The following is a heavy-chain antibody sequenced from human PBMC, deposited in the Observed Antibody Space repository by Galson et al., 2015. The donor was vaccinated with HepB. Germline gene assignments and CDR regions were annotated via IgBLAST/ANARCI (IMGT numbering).Heavy chain of an antibody. V-gene: IGHV3-23*01. CDR3: AKYSGYSTTWPKDYFDS. CDR1: GFTFITYG. Sequence: SLRLSCAVSGFTFITYGMSWVRQAPGKGLEWVSLISGSGDRTYYADSVKGRFIISRDNSKNTLYLQMNSLRVEDTAVYYCAKYSGYSTTWPKDYFDSWGQGTLVTVSS. J-gene: IGHJ4*02. D-gene: IGHD6-13*01. CDR2: ISGSGDRT.